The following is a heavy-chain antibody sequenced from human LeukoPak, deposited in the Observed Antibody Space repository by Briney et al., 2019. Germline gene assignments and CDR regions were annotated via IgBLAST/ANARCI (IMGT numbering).Heavy chain of an antibody. V-gene: IGHV3-33*01. J-gene: IGHJ3*02. D-gene: IGHD6-19*01. CDR1: GFTFSSYG. CDR2: IWYDGSDK. CDR3: ARDRIRSSVAVAGTRHAFDI. Sequence: PGRSLRLSCAASGFTFSSYGMHWARQAPGKGLEWVAVIWYDGSDKYYADSVKGRFTISRDNAKNTVDLQMNSLRAEDTAVYYCARDRIRSSVAVAGTRHAFDIWGQGTMVTVSS.